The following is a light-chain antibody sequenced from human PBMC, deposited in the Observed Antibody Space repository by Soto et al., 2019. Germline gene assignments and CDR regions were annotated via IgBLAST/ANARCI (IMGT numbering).Light chain of an antibody. CDR2: EVT. CDR1: SGDVGGYNY. Sequence: QSALTQPASVSGSPGQSITISCTGTSGDVGGYNYVSWYQQHPGKAPKVMIYEVTNRPSGVSNRFSGSKSGNTASLTISGLQAEDEADYYCSSYTSSTTRVFGGGTKVTVL. CDR3: SSYTSSTTRV. V-gene: IGLV2-14*01. J-gene: IGLJ3*02.